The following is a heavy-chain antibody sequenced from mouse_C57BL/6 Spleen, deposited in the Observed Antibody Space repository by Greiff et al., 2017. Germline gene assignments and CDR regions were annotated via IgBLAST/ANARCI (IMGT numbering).Heavy chain of an antibody. Sequence: DVQLVESGGGLVKPGGSLKLSCAASGFTFSDYGMHWVRQAPEKGLEWVAYISSGSSTIYYADTVKGRFTISRDNAKNTLFLQMTSLRSEDTAMYYCARKLGPNYYAMDYWGQGTSVTVSS. CDR2: ISSGSSTI. J-gene: IGHJ4*01. CDR1: GFTFSDYG. V-gene: IGHV5-17*01. D-gene: IGHD4-1*01. CDR3: ARKLGPNYYAMDY.